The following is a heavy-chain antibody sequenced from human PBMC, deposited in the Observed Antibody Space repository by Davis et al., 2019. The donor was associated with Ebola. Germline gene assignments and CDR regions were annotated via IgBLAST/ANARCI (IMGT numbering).Heavy chain of an antibody. CDR1: GGSFSGYY. V-gene: IGHV4-34*01. Sequence: MPSETLSLTCAVYGGSFSGYYWSWIRQPPGKGLEWIGEINHSGSTNYNPSLKSRVTISVDTSKNQFSLKLSPLTAAETAVSFCARGDNYAWWTNPWGQGTPVTVSS. CDR3: ARGDNYAWWTNP. CDR2: INHSGST. D-gene: IGHD3-16*01. J-gene: IGHJ5*02.